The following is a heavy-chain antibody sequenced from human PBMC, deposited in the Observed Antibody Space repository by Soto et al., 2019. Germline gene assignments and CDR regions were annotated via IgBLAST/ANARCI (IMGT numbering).Heavy chain of an antibody. J-gene: IGHJ4*02. Sequence: SETLSLTCAVSGGSISSDYWWSWVRQPPGKGLEWIGGIHHSGTTNYIPSLNSRVTMSXXXSXXXXSLXVSXVTAXDPAVYYCARVKDYYISIDSWGQGTLVTVS. CDR3: ARVKDYYISIDS. CDR2: IHHSGTT. V-gene: IGHV4-4*02. CDR1: GGSISSDYW. D-gene: IGHD3-9*01.